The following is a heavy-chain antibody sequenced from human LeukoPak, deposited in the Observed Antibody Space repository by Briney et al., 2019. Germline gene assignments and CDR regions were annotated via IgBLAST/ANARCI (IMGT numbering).Heavy chain of an antibody. CDR1: GGTFSSYA. V-gene: IGHV1-69*13. CDR3: AREGVGATTGDY. J-gene: IGHJ4*02. D-gene: IGHD1-26*01. CDR2: IIPIFGTA. Sequence: SVKVSCKASGGTFSSYAISWVRQAPGQGLEWMGGIIPIFGTANYAQKFQGRVTITADESTSTAYMELSSLRSEDTAVYYCAREGVGATTGDYWGQGTPVTVSS.